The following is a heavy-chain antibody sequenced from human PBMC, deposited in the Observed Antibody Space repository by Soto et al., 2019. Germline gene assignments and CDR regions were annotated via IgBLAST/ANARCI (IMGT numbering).Heavy chain of an antibody. Sequence: SETLSLTCAVSGGSISSSNWWSWVRQPPGKGLEWIGEIYHSGSTNYNPSLKSRVTISVDKSKNQFSLKLSSVTAADTAVYYCARALILTRYYIHYAFDIWVQGTMVT. V-gene: IGHV4-4*02. D-gene: IGHD3-9*01. CDR3: ARALILTRYYIHYAFDI. CDR1: GGSISSSNW. J-gene: IGHJ3*02. CDR2: IYHSGST.